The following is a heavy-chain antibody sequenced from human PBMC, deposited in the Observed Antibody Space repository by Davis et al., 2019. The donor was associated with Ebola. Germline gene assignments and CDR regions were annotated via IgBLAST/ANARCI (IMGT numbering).Heavy chain of an antibody. V-gene: IGHV3-73*01. CDR3: TARASQAYCGGDCNGDY. J-gene: IGHJ4*02. CDR2: IRSKANSYAT. CDR1: GFTFSGSA. D-gene: IGHD2-21*02. Sequence: GESLKISCAASGFTFSGSAMHWVRQASGKGLEWVGRIRSKANSYATAYAASVKGRFTISRDDSKNTAYLQMNSLKTEDTAVYYCTARASQAYCGGDCNGDYWGQGTLVTVSS.